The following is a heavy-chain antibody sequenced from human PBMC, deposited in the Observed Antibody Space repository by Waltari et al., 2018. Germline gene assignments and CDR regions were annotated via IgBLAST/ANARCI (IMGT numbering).Heavy chain of an antibody. Sequence: QVQLVQSGAEVKKPGASVKVSCTASGYTFTSYDINWVRQAKGQGLEWMGWMNPKSGNTGYAQKFQGRVTMTRNTSISTAYMELSSLRSEDTAVYYCARGRFLRGRHTVADYWGQGTLVTVSS. V-gene: IGHV1-8*01. J-gene: IGHJ4*02. CDR3: ARGRFLRGRHTVADY. CDR2: MNPKSGNT. D-gene: IGHD4-17*01. CDR1: GYTFTSYD.